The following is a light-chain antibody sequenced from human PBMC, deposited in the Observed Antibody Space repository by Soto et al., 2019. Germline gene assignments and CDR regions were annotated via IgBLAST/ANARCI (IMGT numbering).Light chain of an antibody. CDR1: QTVERW. CDR3: QQYKDYVWT. CDR2: DVS. V-gene: IGKV1-5*01. J-gene: IGKJ1*01. Sequence: DIQMTQSPSTLPASVGDRVTISCRASQTVERWLAWYQQKPGKAPKLLISDVSSLERGVPSRFSGSGSATGFTLTISGLQSDDFATYYCQQYKDYVWTFGQGTKV.